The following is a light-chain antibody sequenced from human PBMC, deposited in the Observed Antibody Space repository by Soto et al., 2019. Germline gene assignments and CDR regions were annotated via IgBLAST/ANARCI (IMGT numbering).Light chain of an antibody. CDR2: DAS. V-gene: IGKV3-20*01. CDR1: QSVRSNY. J-gene: IGKJ4*01. CDR3: QQYGSTPLT. Sequence: EIVLKQSPDPLSLSPGERATLSCRASQSVRSNYLAWYQQKPGQAPRFLIYDASSRATGIPDRFSGSGSGTDFTLTISRLEPEDFAVYYCQQYGSTPLTFGGETKVDIK.